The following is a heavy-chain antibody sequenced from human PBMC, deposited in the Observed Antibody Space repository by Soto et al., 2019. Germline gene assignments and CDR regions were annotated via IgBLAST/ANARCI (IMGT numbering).Heavy chain of an antibody. CDR1: GFRFSSSW. CDR3: ASWADAADEDYFHH. V-gene: IGHV3-7*03. J-gene: IGHJ1*01. Sequence: VGSMRLSCAGSGFRFSSSWMSWIRQAPGKGLEWVAHINQGGSQKYYVDSAKGRFTISRDNAKTSLYLQMNNLRAEDTATYYCASWADAADEDYFHHWGQGTLVTVSS. D-gene: IGHD3-16*01. CDR2: INQGGSQK.